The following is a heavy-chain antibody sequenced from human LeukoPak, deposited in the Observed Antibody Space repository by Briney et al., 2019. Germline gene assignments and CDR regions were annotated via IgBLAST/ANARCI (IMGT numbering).Heavy chain of an antibody. CDR3: ARVERGSYSVYYYYYMDV. CDR2: IKQDGSEK. CDR1: GFTFSSYW. Sequence: PGGSLRLSCAASGFTFSSYWMSWVRRAPGKGLEWVANIKQDGSEKYYVDSVKGRFTISRDNAKNSLYLQMNSLRAEDTAVYYCARVERGSYSVYYYYYMDVWGKGTTVTVSS. D-gene: IGHD1-26*01. J-gene: IGHJ6*03. V-gene: IGHV3-7*01.